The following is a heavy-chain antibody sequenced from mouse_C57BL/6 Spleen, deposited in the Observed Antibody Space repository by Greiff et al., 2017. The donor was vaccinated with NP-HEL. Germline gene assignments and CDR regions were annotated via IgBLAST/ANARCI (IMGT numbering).Heavy chain of an antibody. J-gene: IGHJ1*03. CDR3: ARLGYYGSSYWYFDV. CDR2: INPNNGGT. D-gene: IGHD1-1*01. CDR1: GYTFTDYY. Sequence: VQLQQSGPELVKPGASVKISCKASGYTFTDYYMNWVKQSHGKSLEWIGDINPNNGGTSYNQKFKGKATLTVDKSSSTAYMELRSLTSEDSAVYYCARLGYYGSSYWYFDVWGTGTTVTVSS. V-gene: IGHV1-26*01.